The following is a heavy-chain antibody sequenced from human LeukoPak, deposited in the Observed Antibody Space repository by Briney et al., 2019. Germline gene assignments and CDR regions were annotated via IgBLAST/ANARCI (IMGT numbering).Heavy chain of an antibody. J-gene: IGHJ5*01. CDR2: ISTRSSTM. D-gene: IGHD2-15*01. Sequence: GGSLRLSCGASGFSFSSYSMSWVRQAPGKGLEWISYISTRSSTMYYADSVKGRFTIARDDAQNSLSLQMNSLRADDTAVYYCIKEAGYCSGGGCYRWFDSWGQGTLVTVSS. CDR1: GFSFSSYS. V-gene: IGHV3-48*01. CDR3: IKEAGYCSGGGCYRWFDS.